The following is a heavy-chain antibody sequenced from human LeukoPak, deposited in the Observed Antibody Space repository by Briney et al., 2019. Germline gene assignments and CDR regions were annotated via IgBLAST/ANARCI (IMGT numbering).Heavy chain of an antibody. D-gene: IGHD2-21*01. V-gene: IGHV3-21*01. J-gene: IGHJ4*02. CDR3: AKDFRIGYSAHFDY. CDR1: GFTFSSYS. CDR2: ISSSSSYI. Sequence: GGSLRLSCAASGFTFSSYSMNWVRQAPGKGLEWVSSISSSSSYIYYADSVKGRFTISRDNAKNSLYLQMNSLRAEDTAVYYCAKDFRIGYSAHFDYWGQGALVTVSS.